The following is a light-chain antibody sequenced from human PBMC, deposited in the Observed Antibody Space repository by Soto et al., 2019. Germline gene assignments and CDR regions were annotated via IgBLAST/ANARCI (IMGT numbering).Light chain of an antibody. J-gene: IGLJ1*01. CDR2: GNS. Sequence: QSVLTQPPSVSGAPGQRVTISCTGSSSNIGAGYDVHWYQQLPGTAPKLLIYGNSHRPSVVPDRFSGSKSGTSASLAITGLQAEDEADYYCQSYDSSLSGFYVFGTGTKVTVL. V-gene: IGLV1-40*01. CDR1: SSNIGAGYD. CDR3: QSYDSSLSGFYV.